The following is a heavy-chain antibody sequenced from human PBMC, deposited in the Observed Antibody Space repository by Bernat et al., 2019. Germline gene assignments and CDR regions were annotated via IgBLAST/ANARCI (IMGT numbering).Heavy chain of an antibody. CDR2: ISGSGDST. CDR1: GFSFSSYA. D-gene: IGHD5-18*01. Sequence: EVRVLESGGGFLQPGGSLRLSCAASGFSFSSYAMSWVRQAPGQGLECVSTISGSGDSTFYANSVRGRFTISRDNSKNTVFLQMNSLRAEDTALYYCAREELWSPAGTDYWGQGTLVTVSS. J-gene: IGHJ4*02. CDR3: AREELWSPAGTDY. V-gene: IGHV3-23*01.